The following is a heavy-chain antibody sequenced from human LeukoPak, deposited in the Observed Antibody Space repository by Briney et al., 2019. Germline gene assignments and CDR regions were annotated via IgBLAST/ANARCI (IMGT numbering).Heavy chain of an antibody. J-gene: IGHJ4*02. V-gene: IGHV4-61*05. Sequence: SETLSLICTVSGGSISSSSYYWGWIRQPPGKGLEWIGYIYYSGSTNYNPSLKSRVTISVDTSKNQFSLKLSSVTAADTAVYYCARSWYYGSGSYYPLDYWGQGTLVTVSS. CDR2: IYYSGST. CDR1: GGSISSSSYY. D-gene: IGHD3-10*01. CDR3: ARSWYYGSGSYYPLDY.